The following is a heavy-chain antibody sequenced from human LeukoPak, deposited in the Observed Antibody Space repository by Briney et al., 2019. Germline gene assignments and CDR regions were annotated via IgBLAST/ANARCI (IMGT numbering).Heavy chain of an antibody. D-gene: IGHD6-13*01. J-gene: IGHJ4*02. CDR2: IYYSGST. CDR1: GGSISSYY. V-gene: IGHV4-59*01. Sequence: SETQSLTCTVSGGSISSYYWSWIRQPPGKGLEWIGYIYYSGSTNYNPSLKSRVTISVDTSKNQFSLKLSSVTAADTAVYYCARVGSSWYQEDYWGQGTLVTVSS. CDR3: ARVGSSWYQEDY.